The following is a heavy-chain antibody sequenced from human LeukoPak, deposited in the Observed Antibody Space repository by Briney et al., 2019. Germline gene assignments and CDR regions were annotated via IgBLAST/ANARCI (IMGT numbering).Heavy chain of an antibody. J-gene: IGHJ6*03. D-gene: IGHD6-13*01. V-gene: IGHV3-23*01. Sequence: PGGSLRLSCAASGFTFSSYAMSWVRQAPGEGLEWVSIISGSGGSTYYADSVKGRFTISRDNSKNTLYLQMNSLRAEDTAVYYCAKGQYSSSWYGYYYMDVWGKGTTVTVSS. CDR1: GFTFSSYA. CDR3: AKGQYSSSWYGYYYMDV. CDR2: ISGSGGST.